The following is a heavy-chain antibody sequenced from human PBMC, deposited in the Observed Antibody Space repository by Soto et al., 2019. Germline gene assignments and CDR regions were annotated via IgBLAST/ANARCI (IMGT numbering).Heavy chain of an antibody. CDR2: IIPILGIA. J-gene: IGHJ4*02. CDR1: GGTFSSYT. V-gene: IGHV1-69*02. CDR3: ASPLRRAGTYGY. D-gene: IGHD1-1*01. Sequence: QVQLVQSGAEVKKPGSSVKVSCKASGGTFSSYTISWVRQAPGQGLEWMGRIIPILGIANHAQKFQGRVTITADKSTSTAYMELSSLRSEDTAVYYCASPLRRAGTYGYWGQGTLVTVSS.